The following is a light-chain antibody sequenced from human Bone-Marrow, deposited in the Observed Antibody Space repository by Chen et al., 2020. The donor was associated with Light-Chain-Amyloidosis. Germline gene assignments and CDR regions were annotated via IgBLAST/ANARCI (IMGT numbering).Light chain of an antibody. CDR3: QQYDTFPYT. Sequence: DILMTQSPSSLSASVGDRVTITCQASRDIIHYFNWFQHQPGKAPKLLISDTSKWEKGVPSRFTGSGSGTDFTFIISSLQPEDIAIYYCQQYDTFPYTFGQGIKLEIK. CDR2: DTS. V-gene: IGKV1-33*01. J-gene: IGKJ2*01. CDR1: RDIIHY.